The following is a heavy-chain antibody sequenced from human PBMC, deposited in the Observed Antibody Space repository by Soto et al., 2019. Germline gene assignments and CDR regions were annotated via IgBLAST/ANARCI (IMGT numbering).Heavy chain of an antibody. J-gene: IGHJ3*02. CDR1: GYSFTSYW. CDR3: AGPWLGWGWLGYGDYPTKDAFDI. Sequence: PGESLKISCKGSGYSFTSYWIGWVRQMPGKGLEWMGIIYPGDSDTRYSPSFQGQVTISADKSISTAYLQWSSLKASDTAMYYCAGPWLGWGWLGYGDYPTKDAFDIWGQGTMVTVSS. D-gene: IGHD4-17*01. CDR2: IYPGDSDT. V-gene: IGHV5-51*01.